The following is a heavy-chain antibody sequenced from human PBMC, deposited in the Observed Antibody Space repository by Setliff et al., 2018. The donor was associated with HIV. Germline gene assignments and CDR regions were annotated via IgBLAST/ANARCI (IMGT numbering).Heavy chain of an antibody. V-gene: IGHV4-34*01. Sequence: SETLSLTCGVYGGSVSAYEWRWIRQPPGKGLEWIGEAIHSGITYNPSLRSRVTISLDTSKNQFSLNSTSVTAADTAVYYCVRGEYYDVSAIYHDDRWGQGTLVTVSS. CDR1: GGSVSAYE. D-gene: IGHD3-16*01. J-gene: IGHJ4*02. CDR2: AIHSGIT. CDR3: VRGEYYDVSAIYHDDR.